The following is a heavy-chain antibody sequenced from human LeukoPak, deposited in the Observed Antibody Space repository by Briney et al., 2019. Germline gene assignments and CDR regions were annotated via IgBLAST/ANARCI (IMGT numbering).Heavy chain of an antibody. Sequence: PGGSLRLSCAASGFTFSSYAMHWVRQAPGKGLEYVSAISGNGGSTYYANSVKGRFTISRDNSKNTLYLQMGSLRAEDMAVYYCATVPDSSGYYSRWAFDIWGQGTMVTVSS. CDR2: ISGNGGST. V-gene: IGHV3-64*01. D-gene: IGHD3-22*01. CDR3: ATVPDSSGYYSRWAFDI. CDR1: GFTFSSYA. J-gene: IGHJ3*02.